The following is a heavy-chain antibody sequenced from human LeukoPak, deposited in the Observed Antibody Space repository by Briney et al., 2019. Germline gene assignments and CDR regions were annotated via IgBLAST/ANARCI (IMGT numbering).Heavy chain of an antibody. CDR2: IYYSGST. J-gene: IGHJ4*02. CDR3: VRARDIAVSWFGDLLSSETYFDY. D-gene: IGHD3-10*01. V-gene: IGHV4-59*01. CDR1: GDSISSYY. Sequence: SGTLSLTCTVSGDSISSYYWSWIRQPPGKGLEWIGYIYYSGSTNYNPSLKSRVTISVDTSKNQFSLKLSSVTAADAAVYYCVRARDIAVSWFGDLLSSETYFDYWGQGTLVTVSS.